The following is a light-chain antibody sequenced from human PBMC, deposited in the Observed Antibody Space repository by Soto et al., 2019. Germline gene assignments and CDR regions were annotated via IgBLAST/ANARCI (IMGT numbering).Light chain of an antibody. CDR3: SSYGGSNNRYV. Sequence: QSALTQPPCASGSHGQSVTISCTGTSSDVGGYNFVSWYQQHPGKVPKLIIYEVTKRPSGVPDRFSGSKSGNTASLTVSGLQAEDEADYYCSSYGGSNNRYVFGTGTKVTVL. CDR2: EVT. J-gene: IGLJ1*01. CDR1: SSDVGGYNF. V-gene: IGLV2-8*01.